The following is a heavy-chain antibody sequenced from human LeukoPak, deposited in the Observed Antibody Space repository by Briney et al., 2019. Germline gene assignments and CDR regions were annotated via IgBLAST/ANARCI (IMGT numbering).Heavy chain of an antibody. CDR1: GGSISSSSYY. CDR2: IYYSGST. D-gene: IGHD6-19*01. CDR3: ARYSSAWSGDAFDI. Sequence: SETLSLTCTVSGGSISSSSYYWGWIRQPPGKGLEWIGSIYYSGSTYYNPSLKSRVTISVDTSKNQFSLKLNSVTAADTAVYYCARYSSAWSGDAFDIWGQGTMVTVSS. V-gene: IGHV4-39*07. J-gene: IGHJ3*02.